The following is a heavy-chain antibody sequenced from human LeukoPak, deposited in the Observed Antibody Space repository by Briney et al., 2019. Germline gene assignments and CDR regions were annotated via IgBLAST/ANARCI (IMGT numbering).Heavy chain of an antibody. CDR2: IISDGSST. Sequence: GGSLRLSCAASGFTFSSYWMHWVRQAPGEGLVWVSRIISDGSSTTYADSVKGRFTISRDNAKNTLYLQMNSLRAEDTAVYYCARVIRGYSYGDYFYYYMDVWGKGTTVTVTS. D-gene: IGHD5-18*01. CDR1: GFTFSSYW. J-gene: IGHJ6*03. V-gene: IGHV3-74*01. CDR3: ARVIRGYSYGDYFYYYMDV.